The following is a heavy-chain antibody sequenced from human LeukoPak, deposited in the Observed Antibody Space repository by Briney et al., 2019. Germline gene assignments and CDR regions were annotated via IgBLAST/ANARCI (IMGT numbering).Heavy chain of an antibody. D-gene: IGHD5-18*01. J-gene: IGHJ4*02. Sequence: AESLTLSCAASGFTFSSYSMNWVRQAPGKGLEGVSSISSASTYIYYADTVNGQFTISRDHANNSLYLQMLSLRAEDTAMYYCARLVWDTTMADGDIDSWGQGTLLIVSS. CDR2: ISSASTYI. CDR1: GFTFSSYS. CDR3: ARLVWDTTMADGDIDS. V-gene: IGHV3-21*01.